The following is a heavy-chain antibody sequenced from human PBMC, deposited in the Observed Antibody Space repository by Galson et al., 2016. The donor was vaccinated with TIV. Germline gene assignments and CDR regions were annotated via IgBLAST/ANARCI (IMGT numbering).Heavy chain of an antibody. J-gene: IGHJ4*02. D-gene: IGHD6-13*01. V-gene: IGHV4-59*08. CDR3: ARGVLGYSANGDYSFDY. CDR1: GGSISTYY. Sequence: SETLSLTCTVSGGSISTYYWTWIRQSPGKGLEWIGYIYYSGRTNYNPSLKSRVSMSVDTSKNQFFLSLSSLTAADTAVYFCARGVLGYSANGDYSFDYWGQGTLVTVSS. CDR2: IYYSGRT.